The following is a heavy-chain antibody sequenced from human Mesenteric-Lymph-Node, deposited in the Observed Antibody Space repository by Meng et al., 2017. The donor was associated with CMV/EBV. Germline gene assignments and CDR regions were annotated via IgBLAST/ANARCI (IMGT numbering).Heavy chain of an antibody. CDR3: ARDRDTDWYSPFDY. Sequence: QVQRVQSGTDVNKPGASARVSCKASGYTFIDYYINWVRQAPGQGLEWMGRINPKTGGRSYAQNFQGRVTMTRDTTINTAYMEVNRLNSDDTAMYYCARDRDTDWYSPFDYWGPGTLVTVSS. V-gene: IGHV1-2*06. CDR2: INPKTGGR. J-gene: IGHJ4*02. D-gene: IGHD3-9*01. CDR1: GYTFIDYY.